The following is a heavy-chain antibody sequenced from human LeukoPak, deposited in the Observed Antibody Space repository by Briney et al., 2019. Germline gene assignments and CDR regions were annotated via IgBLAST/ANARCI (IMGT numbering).Heavy chain of an antibody. CDR2: ISAYTGNT. CDR3: ARSGVGYFYDTTGYYPLDY. D-gene: IGHD3-22*01. J-gene: IGHJ4*02. Sequence: GASVKVSCKASGYTFTNYGISWVRQAPGQGLEWMGWISAYTGNTNYAQDLQGRVTMTTDTSTSTAYMELRSLRSDDTAVYYCARSGVGYFYDTTGYYPLDYWGQGTPVTVSS. CDR1: GYTFTNYG. V-gene: IGHV1-18*01.